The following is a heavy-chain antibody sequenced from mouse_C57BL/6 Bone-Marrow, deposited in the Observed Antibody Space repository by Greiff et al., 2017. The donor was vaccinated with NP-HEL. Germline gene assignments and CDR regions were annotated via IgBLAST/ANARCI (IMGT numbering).Heavy chain of an antibody. CDR1: GYSFTSYF. V-gene: IGHV1-20*01. CDR3: ARRGYDGDYRYAMDY. J-gene: IGHJ4*01. D-gene: IGHD2-3*01. CDR2: INPYNGDT. Sequence: VQLQQSGPELVKPGDSVKISCKASGYSFTSYFMNWVMQSHGKSLEWIGRINPYNGDTFYNQKFKGKATLTVDKSSSTAHMELRSLTSEDSAVYYCARRGYDGDYRYAMDYWGQGTSVTVSS.